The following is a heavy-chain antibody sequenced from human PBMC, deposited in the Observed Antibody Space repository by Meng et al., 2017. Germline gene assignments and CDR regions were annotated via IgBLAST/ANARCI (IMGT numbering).Heavy chain of an antibody. Sequence: ESLKISCAASGFTFDDYAMHWVRQAPGKGLEWMGIIYPGDSDTRYSPSFQGQVTISADKSISTAYLQWSSLKASDTAMYYCARRAFGGYGYWGQGTLVTVSS. J-gene: IGHJ4*02. D-gene: IGHD3-10*01. V-gene: IGHV5-51*01. CDR1: GFTFDDYA. CDR3: ARRAFGGYGY. CDR2: IYPGDSDT.